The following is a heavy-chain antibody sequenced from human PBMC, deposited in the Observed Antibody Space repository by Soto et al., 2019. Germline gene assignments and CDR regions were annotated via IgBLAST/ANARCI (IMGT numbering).Heavy chain of an antibody. Sequence: SVKVSCKASGDTFSYSTISWVRQAPGQGLEWMGRIIPILAITNCAQKFQGRVTITADRSTSTAYMELSSLTSEDSAVYYCARGRNCPTSNCFKPGDSWG. CDR1: GDTFSYST. V-gene: IGHV1-69*02. CDR3: ARGRNCPTSNCFKPGDS. D-gene: IGHD2-2*01. CDR2: IIPILAIT. J-gene: IGHJ5*01.